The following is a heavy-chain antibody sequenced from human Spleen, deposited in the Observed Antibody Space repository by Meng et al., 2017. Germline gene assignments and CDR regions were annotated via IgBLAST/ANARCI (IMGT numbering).Heavy chain of an antibody. V-gene: IGHV4-59*04. J-gene: IGHJ5*01. Sequence: QVQLQDSGPGLVKPSEALSLNCAVYGGSFSNYYWSWVRQPPGKGLEWIGTVDYSGNIYSNPPLKSRVTVFVGTSRNQFSLRLTSVTASDTAIYFCARRVNTAGGWFDSWGRGTLVTVSS. CDR1: GGSFSNYY. D-gene: IGHD5-18*01. CDR2: VDYSGNI. CDR3: ARRVNTAGGWFDS.